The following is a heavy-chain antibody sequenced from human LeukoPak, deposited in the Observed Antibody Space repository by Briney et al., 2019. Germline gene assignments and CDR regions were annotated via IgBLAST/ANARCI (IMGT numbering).Heavy chain of an antibody. V-gene: IGHV1-46*01. CDR1: GYTFTSYY. Sequence: ASVKVSCKASGYTFTSYYMHWVRQAPGQGLEWMGIINPSGGSTSYAQKFQGRVTMTRDMSTSTVYMELSSLRSGDTAVYYCARAGSSGYYSYVYWGQGTLVTVSS. J-gene: IGHJ4*02. D-gene: IGHD3-22*01. CDR3: ARAGSSGYYSYVY. CDR2: INPSGGST.